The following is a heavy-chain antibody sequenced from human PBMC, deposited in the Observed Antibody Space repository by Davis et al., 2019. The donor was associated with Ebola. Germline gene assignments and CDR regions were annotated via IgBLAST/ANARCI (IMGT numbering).Heavy chain of an antibody. V-gene: IGHV3-7*03. CDR1: GFTSSSFW. D-gene: IGHD1-1*01. Sequence: GESLKISCAASGFTSSSFWMTWVRQAPGKGLDWVANINEDGSARYYADSVRGRFTISRDNSKNTLYLQMNSLRVEDTAVYHCVKKGRLVPGNSWFDAWGQGTLVTVSS. CDR3: VKKGRLVPGNSWFDA. J-gene: IGHJ5*02. CDR2: INEDGSAR.